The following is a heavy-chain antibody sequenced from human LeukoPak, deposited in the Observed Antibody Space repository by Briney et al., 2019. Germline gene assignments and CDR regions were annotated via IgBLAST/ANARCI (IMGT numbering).Heavy chain of an antibody. CDR1: GFTVSSNY. J-gene: IGHJ4*02. Sequence: PGGSLRLSCAASGFTVSSNYMSWVRQAPGKGLEWVSVIYSGGSTYYAGSVKGRFTISRDNSKNTLYLQMNSLRAEDTAVYYCARDLSQSRYCSGGSCYYYWGQGTLVTVSS. CDR3: ARDLSQSRYCSGGSCYYY. V-gene: IGHV3-53*01. D-gene: IGHD2-15*01. CDR2: IYSGGST.